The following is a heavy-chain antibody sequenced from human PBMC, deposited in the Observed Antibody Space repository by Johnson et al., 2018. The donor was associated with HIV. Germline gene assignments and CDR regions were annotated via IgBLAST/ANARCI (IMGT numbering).Heavy chain of an antibody. D-gene: IGHD1-7*01. V-gene: IGHV3-30*19. CDR1: GFTFNSYG. CDR3: ARERSGTIAFDI. J-gene: IGHJ3*02. Sequence: QMLLVESGGGVVQPGGSLRLSCAASGFTFNSYGMDWVRQAPGKGLEWVAVISYDGSNKYYADSVKGRFTISRDNSKNTLYLQMNSLRAEDTAVYYCARERSGTIAFDIWGQGTMVTVSS. CDR2: ISYDGSNK.